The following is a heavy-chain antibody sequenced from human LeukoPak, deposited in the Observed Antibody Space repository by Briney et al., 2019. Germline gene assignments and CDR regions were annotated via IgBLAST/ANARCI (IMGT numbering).Heavy chain of an antibody. D-gene: IGHD1-26*01. V-gene: IGHV1-8*03. CDR1: GYTFTSYG. Sequence: ASVKVSCKASGYTFTSYGISWVRQATGQGLEWMGWMNPNSGNTGYAQKFQGRVTITRNTSISTAYMELSSLRSEDTAVYYCARERYSGSYFDYWGQGTLVTVSS. J-gene: IGHJ4*02. CDR2: MNPNSGNT. CDR3: ARERYSGSYFDY.